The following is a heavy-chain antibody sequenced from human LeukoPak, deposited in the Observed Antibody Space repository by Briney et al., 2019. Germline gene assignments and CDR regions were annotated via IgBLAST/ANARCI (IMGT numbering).Heavy chain of an antibody. J-gene: IGHJ4*02. V-gene: IGHV4-59*08. Sequence: SETLSLTCNVSGGSISSFYWSWIRQPPGKGLEWIGYISYNGGTNYNPSLKSRVTISVDTSKNHLSLTLSSVTAADTAVYYCARHWETSSWYVDYWGQGTLVTVSS. CDR3: ARHWETSSWYVDY. D-gene: IGHD6-13*01. CDR2: ISYNGGT. CDR1: GGSISSFY.